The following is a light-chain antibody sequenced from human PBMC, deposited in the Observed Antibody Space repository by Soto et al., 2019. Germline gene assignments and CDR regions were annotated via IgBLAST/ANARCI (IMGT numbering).Light chain of an antibody. Sequence: QSVRTEPDSMSGSPGPSNTISCSRSSSDVGGYNYVSWYQQHPGKAPKLIIYEVSNRPSGVSNRFSGSKSRNTASLTISGLQAEDEADYYCGSYTSSSTRVFGTGTKVTVL. CDR1: SSDVGGYNY. J-gene: IGLJ1*01. V-gene: IGLV2-14*01. CDR2: EVS. CDR3: GSYTSSSTRV.